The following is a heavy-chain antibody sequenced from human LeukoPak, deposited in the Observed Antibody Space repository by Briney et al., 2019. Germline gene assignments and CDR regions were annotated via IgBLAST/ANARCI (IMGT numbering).Heavy chain of an antibody. J-gene: IGHJ4*02. V-gene: IGHV1-69*05. CDR3: ARGYSSSWSQG. CDR2: IIPIFGTA. Sequence: ASVKVSCKASGYTFTSYYMHWVRQAPGQGLEWMGGIIPIFGTANYAQKFQGRVTITTDESTSTAYMELSSLRSEDTAVYYCARGYSSSWSQGWGQGTLVTVSS. D-gene: IGHD6-13*01. CDR1: GYTFTSYY.